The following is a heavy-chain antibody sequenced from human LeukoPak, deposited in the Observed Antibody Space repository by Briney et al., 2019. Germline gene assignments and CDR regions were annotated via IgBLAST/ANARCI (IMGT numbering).Heavy chain of an antibody. V-gene: IGHV4-39*01. J-gene: IGHJ4*02. CDR2: IYYSGST. D-gene: IGHD1-26*01. CDR3: ARLWGSYYDKKGIDY. Sequence: SETLSLTCTVSGGSISSSSYYWGWIRQPPGKGLEWIGSIYYSGSTYYNPSLKSRVTISVDTSKNQFSLKLSSVTAADTAVYYCARLWGSYYDKKGIDYGGQGTLVTFSS. CDR1: GGSISSSSYY.